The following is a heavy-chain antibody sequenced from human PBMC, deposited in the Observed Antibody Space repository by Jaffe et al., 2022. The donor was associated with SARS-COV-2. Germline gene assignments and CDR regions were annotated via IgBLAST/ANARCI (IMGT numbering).Heavy chain of an antibody. CDR1: GFTFSSCG. CDR2: ISYDGSNE. CDR3: AREVSGRRFDY. Sequence: QVQLVESGGGVVQPGRSLRLSCAASGFTFSSCGMHWVRQAPGKGLEWVAVISYDGSNEYYADSVKGRFTISRDNSKNTLYLQMNSLRAEDTAVYYCAREVSGRRFDYWGQGTLVTVSS. D-gene: IGHD1-26*01. J-gene: IGHJ4*02. V-gene: IGHV3-30*03.